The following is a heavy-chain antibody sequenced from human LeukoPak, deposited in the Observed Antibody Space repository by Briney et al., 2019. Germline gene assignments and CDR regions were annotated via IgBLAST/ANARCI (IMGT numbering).Heavy chain of an antibody. D-gene: IGHD4/OR15-4a*01. CDR2: INQDGSSI. V-gene: IGHV3-7*01. CDR1: GFTFSSYW. Sequence: GGSLRLSCAVYGFTFSSYWMGWVRQAPGKGLAWVANINQDGSSIYYEDSVKGRFTISRDNGKNSLDLQMNSLRADDTAFYYCARDTLGEGEDANYAVYYFDYWGQGTVVTVSS. CDR3: ARDTLGEGEDANYAVYYFDY. J-gene: IGHJ4*02.